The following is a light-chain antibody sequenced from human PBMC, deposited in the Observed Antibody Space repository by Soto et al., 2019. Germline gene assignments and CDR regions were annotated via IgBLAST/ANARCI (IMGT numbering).Light chain of an antibody. CDR2: SNN. Sequence: QSVLTQPPSASGTPGQRVTISCSGSSSNIGSNNVNWYQQLPGTTPKLLMYSNNQRLSGVPDRFSGSKSGTSASLAISGLQSEDEADYYCAVWDDSLTGWVFGGGTQLTVL. CDR3: AVWDDSLTGWV. V-gene: IGLV1-44*01. J-gene: IGLJ3*02. CDR1: SSNIGSNN.